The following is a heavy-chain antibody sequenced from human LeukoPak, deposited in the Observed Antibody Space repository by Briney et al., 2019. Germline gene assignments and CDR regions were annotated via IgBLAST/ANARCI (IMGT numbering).Heavy chain of an antibody. D-gene: IGHD2-15*01. CDR1: GYTFIGYY. V-gene: IGHV1-2*02. CDR3: ARRAQRDCSGGSCYSDRWFDP. J-gene: IGHJ5*02. Sequence: ASVKVSCKASGYTFIGYYMHWVRQAPGQGLEWMGWINPNSGGTNSAQKFQGRVTMTRDTSISTAYMELSRLRSEDTAVYYCARRAQRDCSGGSCYSDRWFDPWGQGTLVTVSS. CDR2: INPNSGGT.